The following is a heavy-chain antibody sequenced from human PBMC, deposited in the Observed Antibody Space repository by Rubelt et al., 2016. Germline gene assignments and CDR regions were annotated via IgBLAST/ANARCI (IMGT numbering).Heavy chain of an antibody. V-gene: IGHV3-48*04. CDR2: ISSSSSLI. Sequence: VRPGGSLRLSCAASGFTFGGYRMNWLRQAPGKGLEWVSYISSSSSLIYYADSVKGQFTICRDNPKSTLYLQMNSLRAEDTAVFYCARDPVAVAGGVRHFDYWGQGTLVTVSS. CDR1: GFTFGGYR. D-gene: IGHD6-19*01. J-gene: IGHJ4*02. CDR3: ARDPVAVAGGVRHFDY.